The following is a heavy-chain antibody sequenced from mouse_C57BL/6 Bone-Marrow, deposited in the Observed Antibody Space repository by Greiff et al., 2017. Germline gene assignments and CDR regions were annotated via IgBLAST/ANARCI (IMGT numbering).Heavy chain of an antibody. J-gene: IGHJ3*01. D-gene: IGHD2-1*01. V-gene: IGHV14-1*01. CDR2: IDPEGGDT. CDR3: TTCYGNYAGFAY. CDR1: GFNINDYY. Sequence: VQLQQSGAELVRPGASVKLSCTASGFNINDYYMHWVKQRPEPGLEWIGRIDPEGGDTEYAPKFQGRATMTAATSSNTAYLPLSSLTSEDTAVYYCTTCYGNYAGFAYWGQGTLVTVSA.